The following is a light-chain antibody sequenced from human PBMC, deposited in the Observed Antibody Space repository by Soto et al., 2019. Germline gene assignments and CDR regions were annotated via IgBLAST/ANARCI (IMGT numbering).Light chain of an antibody. CDR2: GAS. Sequence: DIVLTQSPGTLSLSPGERATISCRASQSVRGNYLAWYQQKPGQAPRLLIYGASSIATGIPDRFSGSGSGSDFTLTISRLEPEDFAVYYCQQYDSSPLYTFGQGTQLDIK. V-gene: IGKV3-20*01. J-gene: IGKJ2*01. CDR1: QSVRGNY. CDR3: QQYDSSPLYT.